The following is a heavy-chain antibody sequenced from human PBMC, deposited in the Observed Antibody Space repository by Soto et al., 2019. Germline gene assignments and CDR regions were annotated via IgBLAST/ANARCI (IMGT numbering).Heavy chain of an antibody. J-gene: IGHJ4*02. CDR2: IYYIGSS. Sequence: QVQLQEAGPGLVQPSQTLSLPCTVSGGAINRDVYYWSWIRQPPGKCLEWIAFIYYIGSSYYDPSRKRRVTISIDTSKNQFSLEVSAVTAADTAVYYCARVRGMADRRPPSSFDSWGQGTLVTVSS. CDR1: GGAINRDVYY. D-gene: IGHD6-13*01. CDR3: ARVRGMADRRPPSSFDS. V-gene: IGHV4-30-4*01.